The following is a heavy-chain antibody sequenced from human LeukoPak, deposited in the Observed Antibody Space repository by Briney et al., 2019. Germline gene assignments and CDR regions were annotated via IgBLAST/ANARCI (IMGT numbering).Heavy chain of an antibody. Sequence: SETLSLTCTVSGGSISSYDWSWIRQPPGKGLEWIGYIYYSGSTNYNSSLKSRVTISVDTSKNQFSLKLSSVTAADTAVYYCARHRSSGGWFDPWGQGTLVTVSS. CDR2: IYYSGST. D-gene: IGHD3-22*01. J-gene: IGHJ5*02. V-gene: IGHV4-59*08. CDR1: GGSISSYD. CDR3: ARHRSSGGWFDP.